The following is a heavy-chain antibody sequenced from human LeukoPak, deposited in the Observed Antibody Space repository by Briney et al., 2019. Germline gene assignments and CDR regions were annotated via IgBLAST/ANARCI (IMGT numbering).Heavy chain of an antibody. Sequence: PSETLSLTCTVSGGSISSGGYYWSWIRQHPGKGLEWIGYIYYSGSTYYNPSLKSRVTISVDTSKNQFSLKLSSVTAADTAVYYCASFPYYYDSSGYYYEVDYWGQGTLVTVSS. J-gene: IGHJ4*02. D-gene: IGHD3-22*01. CDR3: ASFPYYYDSSGYYYEVDY. CDR1: GGSISSGGYY. CDR2: IYYSGST. V-gene: IGHV4-31*03.